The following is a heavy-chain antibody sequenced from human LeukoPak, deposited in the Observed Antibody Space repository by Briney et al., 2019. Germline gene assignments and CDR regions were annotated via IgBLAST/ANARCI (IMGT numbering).Heavy chain of an antibody. J-gene: IGHJ4*02. D-gene: IGHD3-10*01. V-gene: IGHV3-9*01. Sequence: PGRSLRLSCVASGFTFDDYAMHWVRQAPGKGLEWVSGISWNSGSIGYADSVRGRFTISRDNAKNSLYLQMNSLRAEDTALYYCAKDAGYYYGSGSYEYWGQGTLVTVSS. CDR2: ISWNSGSI. CDR1: GFTFDDYA. CDR3: AKDAGYYYGSGSYEY.